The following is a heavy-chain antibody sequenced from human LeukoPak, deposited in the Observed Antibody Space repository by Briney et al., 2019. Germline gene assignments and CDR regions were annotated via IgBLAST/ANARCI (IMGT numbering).Heavy chain of an antibody. CDR1: GGSISSGDYY. Sequence: SETLSLTCTVSGGSISSGDYYWSWIRQPPGKGLEWIGYIYYSGSTYYNPSLKSRVTISVDTSKNQFSLKLSSVTAADTAVYYCARAEDGGTRMDAFDIWGQGTMVTVSS. CDR2: IYYSGST. V-gene: IGHV4-30-4*01. CDR3: ARAEDGGTRMDAFDI. D-gene: IGHD2-2*01. J-gene: IGHJ3*02.